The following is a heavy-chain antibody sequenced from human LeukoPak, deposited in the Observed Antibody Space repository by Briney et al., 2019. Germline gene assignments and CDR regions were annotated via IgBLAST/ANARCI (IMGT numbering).Heavy chain of an antibody. CDR3: ARGSVAAYSPFDY. V-gene: IGHV1-2*02. J-gene: IGHJ4*02. D-gene: IGHD6-6*01. CDR1: GYTFTGYY. CDR2: INPNSGGT. Sequence: GASVKVSCKASGYTFTGYYMHWVRQAPGQGLEWMGWINPNSGGTNYAQKFQGRVTMTRDTSISTAYMELSRLRSDDTAVYYCARGSVAAYSPFDYWGQGTLVTVSS.